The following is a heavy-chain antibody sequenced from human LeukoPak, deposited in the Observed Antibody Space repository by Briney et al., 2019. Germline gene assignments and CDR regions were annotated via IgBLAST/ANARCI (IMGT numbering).Heavy chain of an antibody. Sequence: VKVSCKASGYTFTSYDINWVRQATGQGLEWMGWMNPNSGNTGYAQKFQGRVTMTRNTSISTAYMELSSLRSEDTAVYYCASAHDSSGWYYFDYWGQGTLVTVSS. J-gene: IGHJ4*02. CDR1: GYTFTSYD. D-gene: IGHD6-19*01. CDR3: ASAHDSSGWYYFDY. CDR2: MNPNSGNT. V-gene: IGHV1-8*01.